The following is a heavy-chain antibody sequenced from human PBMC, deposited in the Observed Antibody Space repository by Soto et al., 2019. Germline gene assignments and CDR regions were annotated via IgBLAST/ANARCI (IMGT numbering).Heavy chain of an antibody. J-gene: IGHJ6*02. V-gene: IGHV5-51*01. CDR1: GYSFTSYW. D-gene: IGHD1-26*01. CDR3: ARLLGGKLDARETEVDYYYGMDV. CDR2: IYPGDSDT. Sequence: PGESLKISCKGSGYSFTSYWIGWVRQMPGKGLEWMGIIYPGDSDTRYSPSFQGQVTISADKSISTAYLQWSSLKASDTAMYYCARLLGGKLDARETEVDYYYGMDVWGHGTTVTVSS.